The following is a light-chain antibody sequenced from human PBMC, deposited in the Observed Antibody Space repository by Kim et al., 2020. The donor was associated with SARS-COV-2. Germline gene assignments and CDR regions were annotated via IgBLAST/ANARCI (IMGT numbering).Light chain of an antibody. Sequence: EIVLTQSPATLSLSPGERASLSCRASQSVSIHLAWYQQKPGQPPRLLIYDGSNRATGIPARFSGTGSGSDFTLTIDSLEPEDFAVYYCQHRRNWPLTFGGGTRVESK. CDR1: QSVSIH. CDR3: QHRRNWPLT. J-gene: IGKJ4*01. CDR2: DGS. V-gene: IGKV3-11*01.